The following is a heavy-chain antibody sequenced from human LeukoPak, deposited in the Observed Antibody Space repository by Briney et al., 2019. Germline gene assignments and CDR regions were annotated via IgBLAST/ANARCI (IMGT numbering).Heavy chain of an antibody. CDR1: GFTFSNYY. Sequence: GGSLRLSCAASGFTFSNYYMTWVRQAPGKGLEWVSYISSSVTTVRYADSVMGRFTISRDNAKNSLYLQMNSLRADDTAVYYCVRSYSAYDSFDYWGQGTLVTVSS. V-gene: IGHV3-11*01. CDR2: ISSSVTTV. J-gene: IGHJ4*02. CDR3: VRSYSAYDSFDY. D-gene: IGHD5-12*01.